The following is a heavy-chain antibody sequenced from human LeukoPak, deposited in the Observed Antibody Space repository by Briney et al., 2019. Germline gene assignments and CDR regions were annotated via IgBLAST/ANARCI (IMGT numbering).Heavy chain of an antibody. CDR2: IKQDGSEK. CDR1: GFTFSSYW. V-gene: IGHV3-7*01. J-gene: IGHJ4*02. D-gene: IGHD3-22*01. Sequence: GGSLRLSCAASGFTFSSYWMSWIRQAPGKGLEWVANIKQDGSEKYYVDSVKGRFTISRDNSKNTLYLQMNSLRAEDTAMYYCARVWGYRDYYDSTAYYRFDHWGQGTPVTVSS. CDR3: ARVWGYRDYYDSTAYYRFDH.